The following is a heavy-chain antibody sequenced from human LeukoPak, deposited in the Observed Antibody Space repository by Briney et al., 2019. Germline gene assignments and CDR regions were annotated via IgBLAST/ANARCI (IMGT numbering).Heavy chain of an antibody. Sequence: VASVKVSCKASGYTFTSYDINWVRQATGQGLEWMGWMNPNSGNTGYAQKFQGRVTMTRDTSISTAYMELSRLRSDDTAVYYCARVDREYSSSSGLLYYYYYYMDVWGKGTTVTVSS. CDR2: MNPNSGNT. V-gene: IGHV1-8*02. CDR1: GYTFTSYD. CDR3: ARVDREYSSSSGLLYYYYYYMDV. J-gene: IGHJ6*03. D-gene: IGHD6-6*01.